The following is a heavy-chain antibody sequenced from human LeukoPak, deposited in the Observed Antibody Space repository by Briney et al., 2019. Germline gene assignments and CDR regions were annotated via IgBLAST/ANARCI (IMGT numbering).Heavy chain of an antibody. CDR1: GGSISSYY. V-gene: IGHV4-59*01. D-gene: IGHD1-26*01. CDR3: ARGGARRWELLYWFDP. J-gene: IGHJ5*02. Sequence: SETLSLTCTVSGGSISSYYWSWIRQPPGKGLEWIGYIYYSGSTNYNPSLKSRVTISVNTSKNQFSLKLSSVTAADTAVYYCARGGARRWELLYWFDPWGQGTLVTVSS. CDR2: IYYSGST.